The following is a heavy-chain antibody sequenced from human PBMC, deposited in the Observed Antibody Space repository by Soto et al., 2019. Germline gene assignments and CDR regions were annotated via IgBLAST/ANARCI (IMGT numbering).Heavy chain of an antibody. Sequence: QVQLVQSGAEVKKSGSSVKVACKVSGDTFSNYAINWVRRAPGQGLKWMGAIVPIFRTTNYARKFQGRVTITADESTITAYMEMSRLRSDDTATYYCARQASAPGTFREDASDIWGQGTKVTVSS. CDR3: ARQASAPGTFREDASDI. J-gene: IGHJ3*02. CDR1: GDTFSNYA. D-gene: IGHD1-7*01. V-gene: IGHV1-69*12. CDR2: IVPIFRTT.